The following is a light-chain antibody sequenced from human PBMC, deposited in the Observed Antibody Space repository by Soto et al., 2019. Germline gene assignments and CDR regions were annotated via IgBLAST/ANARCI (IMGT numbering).Light chain of an antibody. CDR1: QTTSPK. J-gene: IGKJ1*01. CDR3: QQYNDNWPT. CDR2: GAS. Sequence: EIELSQSAGTLSLSPGESATLSCRVSQTTSPKYVAWYQQRRGLAPRLIIYGASTRATGIPARFSGSGSGTEFTLTISSLQSEDFAVYYCQQYNDNWPTFGQGTKVDIK. V-gene: IGKV3-15*01.